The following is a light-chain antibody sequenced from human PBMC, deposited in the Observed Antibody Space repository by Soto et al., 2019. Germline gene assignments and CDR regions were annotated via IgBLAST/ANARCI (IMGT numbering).Light chain of an antibody. V-gene: IGLV2-11*01. CDR2: DVS. Sequence: QSALTQPRSVSGSPGQSVSLSCTGTSSDVGGYNYVSWNQQHPGKAPKLMIYDVSKRPSGVPDRFSGSKSGNTASLTISGLQAEDEADYYCCSYAGSYTFNVFGTGTKVTVL. CDR3: CSYAGSYTFNV. J-gene: IGLJ1*01. CDR1: SSDVGGYNY.